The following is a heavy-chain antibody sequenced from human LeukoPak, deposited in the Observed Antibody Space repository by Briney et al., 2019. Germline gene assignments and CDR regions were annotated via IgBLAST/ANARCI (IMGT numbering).Heavy chain of an antibody. Sequence: KASETLSLTCTVSGGSISSSSYYWGWIRQPPGKGLEWIGSIYYSGSTYYNPSLKSRVTISVDTSKNQFSLKLSSVTAADTAVYYCARVGVVPAAIHPQNWFDPWGQGTLVTVSS. J-gene: IGHJ5*02. CDR3: ARVGVVPAAIHPQNWFDP. CDR1: GGSISSSSYY. CDR2: IYYSGST. V-gene: IGHV4-39*07. D-gene: IGHD2-2*02.